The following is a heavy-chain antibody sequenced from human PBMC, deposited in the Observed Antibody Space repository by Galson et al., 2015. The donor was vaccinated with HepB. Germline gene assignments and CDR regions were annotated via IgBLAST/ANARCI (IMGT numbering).Heavy chain of an antibody. Sequence: SVKVSCKASGGTFSRYAISWVRQAPGQGLEWMGGIIPIFGTANYAQKFQGRVTITADESTSTAYMELSSLRSEDTAVYYCARALYYYDSSGTFFDYWGQGTLVTVSS. CDR2: IIPIFGTA. CDR3: ARALYYYDSSGTFFDY. D-gene: IGHD3-22*01. J-gene: IGHJ4*02. CDR1: GGTFSRYA. V-gene: IGHV1-69*13.